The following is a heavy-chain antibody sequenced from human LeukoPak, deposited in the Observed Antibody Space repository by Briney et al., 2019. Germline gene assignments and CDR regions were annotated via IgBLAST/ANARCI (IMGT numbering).Heavy chain of an antibody. CDR2: IIPILGIA. CDR1: GGTFSSYT. J-gene: IGHJ5*02. CDR3: ARPNWNDSEGGWFDP. V-gene: IGHV1-69*02. Sequence: GASVKVSCKASGGTFSSYTISWVRQAPGQGLEWMERIIPILGIANYAQKFQGRVTITADKSTSTAYMELSSLRSEDTAVYYCARPNWNDSEGGWFDPWGQGTLVTVSS. D-gene: IGHD1-1*01.